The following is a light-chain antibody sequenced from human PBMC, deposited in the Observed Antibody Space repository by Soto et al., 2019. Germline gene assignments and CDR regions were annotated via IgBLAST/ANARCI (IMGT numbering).Light chain of an antibody. Sequence: DIQLTQSPSFLSASVGDRVTITCRASQDISSSLAWYQQKPGKAPKILMYAASSLESWVPSRCSGSGSGTEFTLTISSLQPDDFATYYCQQVNSFPPFTFGGGTTVEIK. V-gene: IGKV1-9*01. CDR2: AAS. J-gene: IGKJ4*01. CDR3: QQVNSFPPFT. CDR1: QDISSS.